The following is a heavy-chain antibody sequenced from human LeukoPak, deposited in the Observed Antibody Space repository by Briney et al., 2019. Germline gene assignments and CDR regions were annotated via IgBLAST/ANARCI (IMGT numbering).Heavy chain of an antibody. V-gene: IGHV4-39*07. D-gene: IGHD1-26*01. CDR2: IFHSGRA. Sequence: SETLSLACTVSGGSISSSSYYWGWVRLPPGKGLEWIGEIFHSGRANYNPSLRSRVTFSLDTSKNQFSLKLNSVTAADTAVYYCARRRGSYSTKYYFDYWGQGTLVTVSS. J-gene: IGHJ4*02. CDR3: ARRRGSYSTKYYFDY. CDR1: GGSISSSSYY.